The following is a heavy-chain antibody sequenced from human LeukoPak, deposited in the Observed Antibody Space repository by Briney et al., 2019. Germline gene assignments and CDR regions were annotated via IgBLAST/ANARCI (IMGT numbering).Heavy chain of an antibody. CDR1: GYTFTSYG. V-gene: IGHV1-2*02. J-gene: IGHJ6*02. Sequence: ASVKVSCKASGYTFTSYGISWVRQAPGQGLEWMGWINPNSGGTNYAQKLQGRVTMTRDTSISTAYMELSRLRSDDTAVYYCAREGISGTAPNYYYYGMDVWGQGTTVTVSS. CDR2: INPNSGGT. CDR3: AREGISGTAPNYYYYGMDV. D-gene: IGHD1-20*01.